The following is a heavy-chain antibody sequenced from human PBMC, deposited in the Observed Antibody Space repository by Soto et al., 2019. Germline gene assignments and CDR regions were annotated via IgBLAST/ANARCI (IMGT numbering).Heavy chain of an antibody. CDR3: ARDVYCTNGVCDSRFQLAD. V-gene: IGHV1-46*01. D-gene: IGHD2-8*01. J-gene: IGHJ4*02. CDR1: GYTFTSYY. CDR2: INPSGGST. Sequence: QVQLVQSGAEVKKPGASVKVSCKASGYTFTSYYMHWVRQAPGQGLEWMGIINPSGGSTSYAQKSQGRVTMTRDTTTSTSYMELSSLRSEDTAVYYCARDVYCTNGVCDSRFQLADWGQGTLVTVSS.